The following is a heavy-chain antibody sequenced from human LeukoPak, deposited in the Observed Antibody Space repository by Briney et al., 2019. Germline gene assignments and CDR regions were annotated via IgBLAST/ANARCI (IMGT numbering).Heavy chain of an antibody. D-gene: IGHD3-22*01. CDR3: ARVKSYYYDSSGYPGGMDV. V-gene: IGHV4-59*01. J-gene: IGHJ6*02. CDR2: IYYSWST. Sequence: SETLSLTCTVSGGSISSYYRSWIRQPPGKGLEWIGYIYYSWSTNYNPPLKSRVTISVDTSKNQFSVKLSCVTAADTAVYYCARVKSYYYDSSGYPGGMDVWGQGTTVTVSS. CDR1: GGSISSYY.